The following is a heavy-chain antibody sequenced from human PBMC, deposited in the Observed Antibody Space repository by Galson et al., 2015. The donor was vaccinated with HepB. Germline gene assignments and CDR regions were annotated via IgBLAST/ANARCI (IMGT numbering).Heavy chain of an antibody. V-gene: IGHV1-18*04. CDR2: ISAYNGNT. Sequence: SVKVSCKASGYTFTSYGISWVRQAPGQGLEWMGWISAYNGNTNYAQKLQGRVTMTTDTSTSTAYMELRSLRSDDTAVYYCARDKVVVVPAAHLPPFDPWGQGTLVTVSS. D-gene: IGHD2-2*01. J-gene: IGHJ5*02. CDR1: GYTFTSYG. CDR3: ARDKVVVVPAAHLPPFDP.